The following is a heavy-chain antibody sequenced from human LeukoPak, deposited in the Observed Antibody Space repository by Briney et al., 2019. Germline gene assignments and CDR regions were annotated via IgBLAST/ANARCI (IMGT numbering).Heavy chain of an antibody. CDR3: AREGELRH. CDR2: ISFSSTTI. D-gene: IGHD1-7*01. CDR1: GFTFSNYE. J-gene: IGHJ4*02. V-gene: IGHV3-48*03. Sequence: GGSLRLSCAASGFTFSNYEMNWVRQAPGKGLEWVSYISFSSTTIYYADSVKGRFTISRDNAKNSLYLQMNSLRAEDTAVYYCAREGELRHWGQGTLVTVSS.